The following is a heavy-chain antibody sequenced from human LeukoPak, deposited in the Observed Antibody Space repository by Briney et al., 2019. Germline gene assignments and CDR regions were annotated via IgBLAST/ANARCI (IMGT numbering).Heavy chain of an antibody. CDR1: GFTFSSYS. D-gene: IGHD3-9*01. J-gene: IGHJ4*02. Sequence: GGSLRLSCAASGFTFSSYSMNWVRQAPGKGLEWVSSISSSSSYIYYADSVEGRFTISRDNAKNSLYLQMNSLRAEDTAVYYRARAQGRRTILRYLDWLFGGFDYWGQGTLVTVAS. CDR3: ARAQGRRTILRYLDWLFGGFDY. V-gene: IGHV3-21*01. CDR2: ISSSSSYI.